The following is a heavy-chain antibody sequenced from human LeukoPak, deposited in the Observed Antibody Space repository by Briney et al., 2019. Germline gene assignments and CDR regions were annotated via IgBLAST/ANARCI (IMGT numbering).Heavy chain of an antibody. D-gene: IGHD2-15*01. V-gene: IGHV3-30*02. J-gene: IGHJ4*02. CDR3: AKGTLGYCSGGICYYFDN. CDR2: IRYAGSNK. Sequence: GGSLRLSCAASGFTFSSYGMHWVRQAPGKGLEWVAFIRYAGSNKNYADSVKGRFTFSRDNSKNTLYLQMNSLRADDTAVYYCAKGTLGYCSGGICYYFDNWGQGTLVTVSS. CDR1: GFTFSSYG.